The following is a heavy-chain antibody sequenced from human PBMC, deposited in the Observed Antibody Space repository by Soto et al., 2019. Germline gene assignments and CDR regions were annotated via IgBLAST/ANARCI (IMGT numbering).Heavy chain of an antibody. CDR1: GGSISSGDYY. Sequence: QVQLQESGPGLVKPSQTLSLTCTVSGGSISSGDYYWSWIRQPPGKGLEWIGYIYYSGSTYYNPSLKSRVTISVDTSKNQFSLKLSSVTAADTAVYYCARGGPYCTNGVCYQPWGQGTLVTVSS. J-gene: IGHJ5*02. D-gene: IGHD2-8*01. V-gene: IGHV4-30-4*01. CDR2: IYYSGST. CDR3: ARGGPYCTNGVCYQP.